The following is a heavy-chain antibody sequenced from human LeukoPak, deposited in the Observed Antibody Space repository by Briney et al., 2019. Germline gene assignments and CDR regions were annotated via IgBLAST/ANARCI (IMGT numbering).Heavy chain of an antibody. D-gene: IGHD6-6*01. CDR1: GFTFSSYA. CDR2: ISGSGGST. J-gene: IGHJ5*02. V-gene: IGHV3-23*01. CDR3: AKGYSSSSGGLDWFDP. Sequence: GGSLRLSCAASGFTFSSYAMSWVRQAPGKGLEWVSAISGSGGSTYYADSVKGRFTISRDNSKNTLYLQMNSLRAEDTAVYYCAKGYSSSSGGLDWFDPWGQGTLVTVSS.